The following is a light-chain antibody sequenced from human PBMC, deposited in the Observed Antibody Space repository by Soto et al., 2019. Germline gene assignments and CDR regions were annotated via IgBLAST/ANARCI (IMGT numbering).Light chain of an antibody. CDR3: QHWNDYSWT. CDR1: QSISIW. CDR2: KTS. Sequence: DIHMTQSPSTLSESVGERVTITCRASQSISIWLAWYQQKPGKAPNLLICKTSSLETGVPSRFSGSGSGTEFTLTISSLQPDDFATYYCQHWNDYSWTFGQGTKVEVK. J-gene: IGKJ1*01. V-gene: IGKV1-5*03.